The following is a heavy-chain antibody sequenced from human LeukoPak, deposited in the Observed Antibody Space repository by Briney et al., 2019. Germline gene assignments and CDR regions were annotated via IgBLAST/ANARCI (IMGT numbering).Heavy chain of an antibody. CDR1: GFTFSSYA. CDR3: ARVSYYGSGSYLYYFDY. Sequence: PGGSLRLSCAASGFTFSSYAMSWIRQAPGKGLEWVSYISSSGSTIYYADSVKGRFTISRDNAKDSLYLQMNSLRAEDTAVYYCARVSYYGSGSYLYYFDYWGQGTLVTVSS. V-gene: IGHV3-11*01. CDR2: ISSSGSTI. J-gene: IGHJ4*02. D-gene: IGHD3-10*01.